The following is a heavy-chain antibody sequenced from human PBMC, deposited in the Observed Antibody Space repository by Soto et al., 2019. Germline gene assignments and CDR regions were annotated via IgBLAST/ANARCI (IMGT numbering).Heavy chain of an antibody. J-gene: IGHJ4*02. Sequence: QVQLQESGPGLVKPSETLSLTCTVSGGSISSYYWSWIRQPPGKGLEWIGFIYYSGSTNYNPSLKSRVTISVDTSKKQFSLKLNSVTAADTAVYYCARSTYTGSYGYWGQGTLVTVSS. D-gene: IGHD4-17*01. CDR1: GGSISSYY. V-gene: IGHV4-59*01. CDR2: IYYSGST. CDR3: ARSTYTGSYGY.